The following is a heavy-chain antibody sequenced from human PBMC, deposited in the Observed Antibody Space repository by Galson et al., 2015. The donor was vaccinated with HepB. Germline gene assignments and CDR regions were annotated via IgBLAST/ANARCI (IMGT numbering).Heavy chain of an antibody. CDR3: AKGGYGDYKLDY. Sequence: SLRLSCAASGFTFSSYAMSWVRQAPGKGLEWVSTISGSGSSTFYADSVKGRFTISRDNSKNTLFLQMNSLRAEDTAVYYCAKGGYGDYKLDYWGQGTLVTVSS. J-gene: IGHJ4*02. CDR1: GFTFSSYA. V-gene: IGHV3-23*01. CDR2: ISGSGSST. D-gene: IGHD4-17*01.